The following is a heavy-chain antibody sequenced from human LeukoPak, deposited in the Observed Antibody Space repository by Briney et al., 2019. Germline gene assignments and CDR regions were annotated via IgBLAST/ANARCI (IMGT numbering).Heavy chain of an antibody. CDR2: FDPEDGET. J-gene: IGHJ4*02. CDR1: GYTLTELS. D-gene: IGHD3-22*01. CDR3: ARGITMIVVVPGY. Sequence: ASVKVFCKVSGYTLTELSMHWVRQAPGKGLEWMGGFDPEDGETIYAQKFQGRVTMTRDMSTGTVYMELSSLRSEDTAVYYCARGITMIVVVPGYWGQGTLVTVSS. V-gene: IGHV1-24*01.